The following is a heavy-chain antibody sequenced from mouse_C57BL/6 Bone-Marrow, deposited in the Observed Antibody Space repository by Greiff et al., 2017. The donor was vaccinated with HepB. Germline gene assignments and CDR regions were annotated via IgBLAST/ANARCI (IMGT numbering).Heavy chain of an antibody. CDR3: ARVKDGSEALDY. CDR1: GYTFTSYW. Sequence: QVQLQQPGAELVRPGASVKMSCKASGYTFTSYWMNWVKQRPGQGLEWIGDIYPGNGDTNYNQKFKSKATLTVDTSSTTAYMQLSSLTSEDSAVYCCARVKDGSEALDYWGQGTPVTVSS. CDR2: IYPGNGDT. V-gene: IGHV1-55*01. D-gene: IGHD2-2*01. J-gene: IGHJ4*01.